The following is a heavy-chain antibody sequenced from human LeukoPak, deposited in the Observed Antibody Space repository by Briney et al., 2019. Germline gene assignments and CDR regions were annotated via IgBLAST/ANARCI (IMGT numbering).Heavy chain of an antibody. Sequence: ASVKVPCKASGYTFTNYYIHWVRQAPGQGLEWMGITNPSGSSTSYAQKFQGRVTMTRDTSTSTVYMELSSLRSEDTAVYYCAGGTTNTKGAFDMWGQGTMVTVSS. CDR1: GYTFTNYY. D-gene: IGHD2-8*01. V-gene: IGHV1-46*01. CDR3: AGGTTNTKGAFDM. CDR2: TNPSGSST. J-gene: IGHJ3*02.